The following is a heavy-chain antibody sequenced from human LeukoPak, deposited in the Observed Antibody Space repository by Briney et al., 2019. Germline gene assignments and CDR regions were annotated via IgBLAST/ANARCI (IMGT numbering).Heavy chain of an antibody. CDR3: ARVYRWLHPNDAFDI. D-gene: IGHD5-12*01. CDR2: ITPNSGGT. J-gene: IGHJ3*02. Sequence: GASVKVSCKASGYTFTGYYMRWVRQAPGQGLEWMGWITPNSGGTNYAQKFQGRVTMTSDTSISTAYMELSRLRSNDTAVYYCARVYRWLHPNDAFDIWGQGTMVTVSS. CDR1: GYTFTGYY. V-gene: IGHV1-2*02.